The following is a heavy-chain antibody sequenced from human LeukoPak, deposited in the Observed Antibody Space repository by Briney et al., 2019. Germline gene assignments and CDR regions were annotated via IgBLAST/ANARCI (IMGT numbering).Heavy chain of an antibody. J-gene: IGHJ6*03. CDR2: ISGSSTTI. V-gene: IGHV3-48*04. D-gene: IGHD3-10*01. CDR1: GFSFSFYW. Sequence: PGGSLRLSCAASGFSFSFYWMHWVRQAPGKGLEWVSYISGSSTTIHYADSVKGRLTISRDNAKNSLYLQMNSLRAEDTAVYYCATLKRITMVRGVDLGGYYYYYMDVWGKGTTVTISS. CDR3: ATLKRITMVRGVDLGGYYYYYMDV.